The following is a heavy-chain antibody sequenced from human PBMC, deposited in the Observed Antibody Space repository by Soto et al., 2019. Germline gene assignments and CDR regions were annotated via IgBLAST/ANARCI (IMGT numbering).Heavy chain of an antibody. Sequence: GGSLRLSCAASGFTFSSYGMHWVRQAPGKGLEWVAVISYDGSNKYYADSVKGRFTISRDNSKNTLYLQMNSLRAEDTAVYYCAKEVKGQWLTLTYYFDYWGQGTLVTVSS. V-gene: IGHV3-30*18. D-gene: IGHD6-19*01. J-gene: IGHJ4*02. CDR2: ISYDGSNK. CDR1: GFTFSSYG. CDR3: AKEVKGQWLTLTYYFDY.